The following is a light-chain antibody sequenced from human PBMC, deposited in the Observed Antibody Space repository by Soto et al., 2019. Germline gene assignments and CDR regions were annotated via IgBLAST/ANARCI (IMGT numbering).Light chain of an antibody. CDR1: SSDVGGYNY. CDR3: SSYTRSSTVI. Sequence: QSALTQPASVSGSPGQSITISCTGTSSDVGGYNYVSWYQQHPGKAPKLLIYGVNNRPSGVSNRFSGSKSGNTASLTISRLQAEDEADYYCSSYTRSSTVIFGGGTKLTVL. CDR2: GVN. J-gene: IGLJ2*01. V-gene: IGLV2-14*01.